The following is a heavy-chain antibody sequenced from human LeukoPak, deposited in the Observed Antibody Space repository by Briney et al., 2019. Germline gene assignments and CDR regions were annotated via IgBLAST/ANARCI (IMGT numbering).Heavy chain of an antibody. CDR1: GFTFSSYA. V-gene: IGHV3-23*01. CDR2: ISGSGGST. D-gene: IGHD3-22*01. J-gene: IGHJ4*02. Sequence: GGSLRLSCAASGFTFSSYAMSWVRQAPGKGLEWVSAISGSGGSTYYADSVKGRFTISRDNSKNTLYLQMNSLRAEDTAVYYCAKGVGPYYYDSSGYLNYWGQGTLVTVSS. CDR3: AKGVGPYYYDSSGYLNY.